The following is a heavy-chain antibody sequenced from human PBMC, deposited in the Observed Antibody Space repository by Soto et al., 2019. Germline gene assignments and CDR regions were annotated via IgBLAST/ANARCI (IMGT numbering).Heavy chain of an antibody. Sequence: QVQVVQSGAEVKKPGSSVKISCKASGRIFSSFPTSWVRQVPGQGLEWMGGVISASGSVTYAPKFQGRVTITAVNSAGIGYMELTSLTSEYTAIYYCARVGSRDAYNYVLDHWGPGTMVTVSS. V-gene: IGHV1-69*06. J-gene: IGHJ1*01. D-gene: IGHD5-18*01. CDR2: VISASGSV. CDR1: GRIFSSFP. CDR3: ARVGSRDAYNYVLDH.